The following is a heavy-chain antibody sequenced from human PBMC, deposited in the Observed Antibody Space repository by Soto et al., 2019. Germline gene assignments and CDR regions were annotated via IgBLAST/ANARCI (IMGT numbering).Heavy chain of an antibody. Sequence: QVQLVESGGGVVQPGRSLRLSCAASGFTFSSYGMHWVRQAPGKGLEWVAVISYDGSNKYYADSVKGRFTIYRDNSKNTLYLQMNDLGAEDTAVYYCAKDQEHQRRRQRDSLVQGPLVTVSS. CDR3: AKDQEHQRRRQRDS. CDR1: GFTFSSYG. V-gene: IGHV3-30*18. D-gene: IGHD1-1*01. J-gene: IGHJ4*02. CDR2: ISYDGSNK.